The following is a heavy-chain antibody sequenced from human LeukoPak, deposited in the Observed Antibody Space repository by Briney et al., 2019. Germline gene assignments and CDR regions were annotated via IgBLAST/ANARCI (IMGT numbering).Heavy chain of an antibody. CDR3: ARGRTYYYGSGSYSLHYYFDY. Sequence: PSETLPLTCAVYGGSFSGYYWSWIRQPPGKGLEWIGEINHSGSTNYNPSLKSRVTISVDTSKNQFSLKLSSVTAADTAVYYCARGRTYYYGSGSYSLHYYFDYWGQGTLVTVSS. CDR2: INHSGST. D-gene: IGHD3-10*01. J-gene: IGHJ4*02. CDR1: GGSFSGYY. V-gene: IGHV4-34*01.